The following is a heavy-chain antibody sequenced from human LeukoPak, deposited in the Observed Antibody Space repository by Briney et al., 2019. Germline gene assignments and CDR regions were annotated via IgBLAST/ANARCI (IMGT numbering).Heavy chain of an antibody. Sequence: PSQTLSLTCTVSGGSISSGGYYWSWIRQHPGKGLEWIGYIYYSGSTYYNPSLKSRVTISVDTSKNQFSLKLSSVTAADTAAYYCARGEDSSGYYYYQTLGWYFDLWGRGTLVTVSS. CDR2: IYYSGST. CDR3: ARGEDSSGYYYYQTLGWYFDL. V-gene: IGHV4-31*03. CDR1: GGSISSGGYY. D-gene: IGHD3-22*01. J-gene: IGHJ2*01.